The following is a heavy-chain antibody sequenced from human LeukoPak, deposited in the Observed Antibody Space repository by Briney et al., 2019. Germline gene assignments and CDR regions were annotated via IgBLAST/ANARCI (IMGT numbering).Heavy chain of an antibody. CDR3: ARGRGGTVVRGYLDY. D-gene: IGHD3-10*01. V-gene: IGHV1-8*01. CDR1: GYTFTNYD. J-gene: IGHJ4*02. Sequence: ASVTVSCKASGYTFTNYDIMWVRQAPGQGPEWMGWMNSNSGNTGYAQKFQGRVTMTSHTSINTAYMELHSLTSEDTAVYYCARGRGGTVVRGYLDYWGQGTLGTVSS. CDR2: MNSNSGNT.